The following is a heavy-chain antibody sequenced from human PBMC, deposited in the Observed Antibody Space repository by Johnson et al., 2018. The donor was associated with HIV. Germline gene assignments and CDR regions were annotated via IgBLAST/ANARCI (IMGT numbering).Heavy chain of an antibody. CDR2: ISYDGSNK. CDR1: RFTFSSYV. D-gene: IGHD5/OR15-5a*01. CDR3: TTDSVSRIRPGVAFDI. V-gene: IGHV3-30-3*01. Sequence: VQLVESGGGVVQPGRSLRLSCAASRFTFSSYVMHWVRQAPGKGLEWVAVISYDGSNKYYADSVKGRFTISRDNAKNSLYLQMNSLKTEDTAVYYCTTDSVSRIRPGVAFDIWGQGTMVTVSS. J-gene: IGHJ3*02.